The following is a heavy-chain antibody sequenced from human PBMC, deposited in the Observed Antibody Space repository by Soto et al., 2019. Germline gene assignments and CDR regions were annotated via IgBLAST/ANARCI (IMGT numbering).Heavy chain of an antibody. CDR3: ASSLNYSGYDLDFDY. D-gene: IGHD5-12*01. V-gene: IGHV4-34*01. Sequence: PSETLSLTCAVYGGSFSGYYWSWIRQPPGKGLEWIGEINHSGSTNYNPSLKSRVTISVDTSKNQFSLKLSSVTAADTAVYYCASSLNYSGYDLDFDYWGQGTLVTVSS. CDR1: GGSFSGYY. CDR2: INHSGST. J-gene: IGHJ4*02.